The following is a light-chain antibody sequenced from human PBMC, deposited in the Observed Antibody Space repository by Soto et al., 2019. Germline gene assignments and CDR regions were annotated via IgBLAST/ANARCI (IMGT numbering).Light chain of an antibody. Sequence: DIQMTQSPSTRSASLGDRVTITCRASQTVNAWLAWYQHKQGKAPKPLIYDASILESGVPARFSVSGSGTEFIITISSLQTDDVGTYDGQQYNTHSGTFGQGTKVDI. V-gene: IGKV1-5*01. J-gene: IGKJ1*01. CDR1: QTVNAW. CDR3: QQYNTHSGT. CDR2: DAS.